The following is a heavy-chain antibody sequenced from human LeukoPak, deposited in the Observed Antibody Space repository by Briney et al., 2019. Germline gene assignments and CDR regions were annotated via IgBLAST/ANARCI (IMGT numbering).Heavy chain of an antibody. D-gene: IGHD4-17*01. V-gene: IGHV3-43*02. J-gene: IGHJ4*02. Sequence: PGGSLRLSCAASGFTFDDYAMHWVRHAPGKGLEWVSLISGDGGSTYYADSVKGRFTTSRDNSKNSLYLQMNSLRTEDTVLYYCAKGGTTVTTGDYWGQGTLVTVSS. CDR2: ISGDGGST. CDR3: AKGGTTVTTGDY. CDR1: GFTFDDYA.